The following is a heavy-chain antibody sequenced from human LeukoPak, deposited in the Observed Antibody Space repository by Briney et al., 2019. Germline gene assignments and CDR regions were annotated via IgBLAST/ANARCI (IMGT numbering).Heavy chain of an antibody. D-gene: IGHD3-3*01. V-gene: IGHV4-61*02. CDR2: IYTSGST. CDR1: GGSISSGSYY. Sequence: SETLSLTCTVSGGSISSGSYYWSWIRQPAGKGLEWIGRIYTSGSTNYNPSLKSRVTISVDTSKDQFSLKLSSVTAADTAVYYCARGRDDFWSGYYINWFDPWGQGTLVTVSS. CDR3: ARGRDDFWSGYYINWFDP. J-gene: IGHJ5*02.